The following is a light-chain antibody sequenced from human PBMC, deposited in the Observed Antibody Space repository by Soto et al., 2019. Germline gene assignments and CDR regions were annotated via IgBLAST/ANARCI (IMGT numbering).Light chain of an antibody. V-gene: IGLV2-11*01. CDR1: SSDVGGHNL. Sequence: QSALTQPRSVSGSPGQSVTISCTGTSSDVGGHNLVSWYQQHPGKAPKLVIYDVSKSPSGVPDRFFGSKSGNTASLTISGLQAEDEADYYCCSYAGSSLWVFGGGTKLTVL. J-gene: IGLJ3*02. CDR2: DVS. CDR3: CSYAGSSLWV.